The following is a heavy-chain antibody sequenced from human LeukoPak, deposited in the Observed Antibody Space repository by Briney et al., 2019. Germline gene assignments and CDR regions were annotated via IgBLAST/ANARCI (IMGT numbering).Heavy chain of an antibody. CDR3: TRDEDFYSSSSDY. D-gene: IGHD6-6*01. V-gene: IGHV3-21*01. CDR1: GFTFSSYS. CDR2: ISTSSSYI. J-gene: IGHJ4*02. Sequence: GGSLRLSCAASGFTFSSYSMNWFRRAPGKGLEGVSFISTSSSYIYYADSVKGRFTISRDNAKNSLYLQMNSLRAEDTAVYYCTRDEDFYSSSSDYWGQGTLVTVSS.